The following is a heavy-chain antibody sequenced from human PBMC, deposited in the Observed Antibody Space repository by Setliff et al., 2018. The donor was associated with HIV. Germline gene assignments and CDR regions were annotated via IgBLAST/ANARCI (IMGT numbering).Heavy chain of an antibody. D-gene: IGHD3-3*01. CDR1: GGSIRSNGHYY. CDR2: IYHSGST. J-gene: IGHJ5*02. Sequence: SETLSLTCTVSGGSIRSNGHYYWSWIRQLPGQGLEWVGYIYHSGSTYYNPSLKSRLTISVDTSKNQFSLKLSSVTAADTAFYYCARTYYDFWSGSYSYKWFDPWGQGTLITVSS. CDR3: ARTYYDFWSGSYSYKWFDP. V-gene: IGHV4-31*03.